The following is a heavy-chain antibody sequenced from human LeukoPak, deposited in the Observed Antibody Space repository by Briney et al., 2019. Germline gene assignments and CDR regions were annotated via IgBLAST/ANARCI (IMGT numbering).Heavy chain of an antibody. CDR1: GGSFSGYY. V-gene: IGHV4-34*01. Sequence: PSETLSVTCAVYGGSFSGYYWSWIRQPPGKGLEWIGEINHSGSTNYNPSLKSRVTISVDTSKDQFSLKLSSVTAADTAVYYCARGRRYCSSTSCSRGYYYYYGMDVWGQGTTVTVSS. D-gene: IGHD2-2*01. CDR3: ARGRRYCSSTSCSRGYYYYYGMDV. CDR2: INHSGST. J-gene: IGHJ6*02.